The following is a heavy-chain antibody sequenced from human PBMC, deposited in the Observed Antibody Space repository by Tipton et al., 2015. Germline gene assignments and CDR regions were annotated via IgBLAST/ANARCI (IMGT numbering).Heavy chain of an antibody. CDR1: GGSVSSGNYY. Sequence: GLVKPSESLSLTCNVSGGSVSSGNYYWGWIRQPPGKGLEWIGSLSYSGKTDYNPPLRSRVTMSRDTSKNQFSLKLTSVAAADTAVYYCACQDYDSLTRDYQTVDYWGQGTLVTVSS. J-gene: IGHJ4*02. CDR2: LSYSGKT. D-gene: IGHD3-9*01. V-gene: IGHV4-39*07. CDR3: ACQDYDSLTRDYQTVDY.